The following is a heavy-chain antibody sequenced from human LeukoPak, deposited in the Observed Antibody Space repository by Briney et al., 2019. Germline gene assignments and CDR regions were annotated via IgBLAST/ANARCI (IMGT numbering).Heavy chain of an antibody. CDR3: ARDPYSGDYGPYYYYYMDV. CDR2: ISSGSTYI. CDR1: EFTFSTYS. V-gene: IGHV3-21*01. Sequence: PGGSLRLSCAASEFTFSTYSMNWVRQAPGKGLEWVSSISSGSTYIYYADSVKGRYTISRDNAKNSLYLQMNGLRAEDTAVYYCARDPYSGDYGPYYYYYMDVWGKGTTVTISS. J-gene: IGHJ6*03. D-gene: IGHD1-26*01.